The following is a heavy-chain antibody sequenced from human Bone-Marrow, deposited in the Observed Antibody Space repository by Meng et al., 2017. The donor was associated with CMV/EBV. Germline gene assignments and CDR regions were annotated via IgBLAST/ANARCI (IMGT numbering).Heavy chain of an antibody. CDR1: GGSIRGYQ. V-gene: IGHV4-59*01. Sequence: SETLSLTCSVSGGSIRGYQWAWVRQAPGKGLEWIGHSSGSATYNPSLRSRVTISVDESKKQFSLNLNFVTAADTALYFSARDNMGSLDYWGQGALVTVSS. CDR2: HSSGSA. J-gene: IGHJ4*02. D-gene: IGHD1-26*01. CDR3: ARDNMGSLDY.